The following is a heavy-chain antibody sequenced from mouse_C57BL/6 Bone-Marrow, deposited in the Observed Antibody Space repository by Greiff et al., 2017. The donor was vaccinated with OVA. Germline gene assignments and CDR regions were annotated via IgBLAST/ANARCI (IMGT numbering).Heavy chain of an antibody. Sequence: QVQLQQSGAELARPGASVKLPCKASGYTFTSYGISWVKQRTGQGLEWIGEIYPRSGNTYYNEKFKGKATLTADKSSSTAYMELRSLTSEDSAVYFCAREGPYYSNYHFAYWGQGTLVTVSA. V-gene: IGHV1-81*01. D-gene: IGHD2-5*01. CDR1: GYTFTSYG. CDR3: AREGPYYSNYHFAY. CDR2: IYPRSGNT. J-gene: IGHJ3*01.